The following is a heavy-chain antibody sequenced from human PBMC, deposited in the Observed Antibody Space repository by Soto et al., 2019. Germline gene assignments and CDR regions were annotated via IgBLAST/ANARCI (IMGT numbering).Heavy chain of an antibody. CDR3: ARFFSLGKQLETYGMDV. J-gene: IGHJ6*02. V-gene: IGHV3-30-3*01. D-gene: IGHD6-6*01. CDR1: GFTFSSYA. CDR2: ISYDGSNK. Sequence: GGSLRLSCAASGFTFSSYAMHWVRQAPGKGLEWVAVISYDGSNKYYADSVKGRFTISRDNSNNTLYLQMNSLGAEDTAVYYCARFFSLGKQLETYGMDVWGQGTTVTVSS.